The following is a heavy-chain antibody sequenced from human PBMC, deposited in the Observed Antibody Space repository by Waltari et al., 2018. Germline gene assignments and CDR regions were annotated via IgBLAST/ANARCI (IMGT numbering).Heavy chain of an antibody. J-gene: IGHJ5*02. D-gene: IGHD2-21*01. CDR1: DYTFSDYG. CDR2: ISGNNGNT. CDR3: ARERHRLMEEGYLMALDP. V-gene: IGHV1-18*01. Sequence: QAQLLQSGAEVKKPGASVKVSCMASDYTFSDYGISWVRQAPGQGLEWMGWISGNNGNTNHAQKFLVRLIMTKDPYTTTVYMELNYLTSDDTAVYYCARERHRLMEEGYLMALDPWGQGTLVTVSS.